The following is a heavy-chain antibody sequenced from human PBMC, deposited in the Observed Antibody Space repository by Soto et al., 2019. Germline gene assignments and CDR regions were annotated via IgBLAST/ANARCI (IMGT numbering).Heavy chain of an antibody. CDR3: ARASGGAVADFDY. V-gene: IGHV4-31*03. CDR2: IYYSGNT. J-gene: IGHJ4*02. CDR1: GGSISSGGYY. Sequence: PSETLSLTCSVSGGSISSGGYYWNWIRQHPERGLEWIGYIYYSGNTVLNPSLTSRATISRDTSKNEFSLTLTSLTAADTAVYFFARASGGAVADFDYWGXXXXVTXXX. D-gene: IGHD6-19*01.